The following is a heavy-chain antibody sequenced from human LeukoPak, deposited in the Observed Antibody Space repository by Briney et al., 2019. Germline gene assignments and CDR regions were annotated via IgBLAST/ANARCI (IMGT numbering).Heavy chain of an antibody. D-gene: IGHD3-10*01. J-gene: IGHJ4*02. Sequence: SETLSLTCTVSGGSVSGYYWSWIRQPPGKGLEWIGYIYYSGTTNYNPSLKSRVTMSVDTSKNQFSLKVSSVTAADTAVHYCARFGAYYFDYWGQGTLVTVSS. CDR1: GGSVSGYY. CDR2: IYYSGTT. V-gene: IGHV4-59*02. CDR3: ARFGAYYFDY.